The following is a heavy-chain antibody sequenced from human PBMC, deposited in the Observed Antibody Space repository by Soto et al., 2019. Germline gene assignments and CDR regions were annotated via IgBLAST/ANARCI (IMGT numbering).Heavy chain of an antibody. CDR1: GGSVSRDTYY. J-gene: IGHJ5*02. V-gene: IGHV4-61*01. CDR3: ARAQGVSYLLGSDR. D-gene: IGHD1-26*01. Sequence: QVQLQESGPGLVKPSETLSLTCTVSGGSVSRDTYYWNWIRQPPGKGLEFIGYIYKSGSTNYNPSLKRRVTLSMDTANNPCSLRMTSGTPADTAVYYCARAQGVSYLLGSDRWGQGTLVTVSS. CDR2: IYKSGST.